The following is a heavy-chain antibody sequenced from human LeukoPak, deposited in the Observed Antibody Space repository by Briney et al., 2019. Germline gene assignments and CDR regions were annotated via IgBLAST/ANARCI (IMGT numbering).Heavy chain of an antibody. CDR2: INWNGGST. Sequence: GGSLRLSCAASGFTFDDYGMSWVRQAPGKGLEWVSGINWNGGSTGYADSVKGRFTISRDNAKNSLYLQMNSLRAEDTALYYCARDVAVAGSNNWLDPWGQGTLVTVSS. CDR1: GFTFDDYG. CDR3: ARDVAVAGSNNWLDP. V-gene: IGHV3-20*04. J-gene: IGHJ5*02. D-gene: IGHD6-19*01.